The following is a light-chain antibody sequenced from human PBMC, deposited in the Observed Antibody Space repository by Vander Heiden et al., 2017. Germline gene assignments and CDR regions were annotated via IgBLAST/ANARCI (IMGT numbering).Light chain of an antibody. CDR3: QAWDSSTLV. CDR2: QDT. J-gene: IGLJ2*01. Sequence: SYEVTQPPSVSVSPGQTASITCSGDKLGDKYVCWYQQKPGQSPVLVIYQDTERPSGIPERFSGSNSGNTATLTISGTQAVDDADYYCQAWDSSTLVFGGGTKLTVL. CDR1: KLGDKY. V-gene: IGLV3-1*01.